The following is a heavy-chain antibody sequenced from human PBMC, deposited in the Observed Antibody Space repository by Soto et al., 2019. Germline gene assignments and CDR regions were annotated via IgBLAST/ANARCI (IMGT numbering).Heavy chain of an antibody. J-gene: IGHJ6*01. CDR2: ISYDGSNK. V-gene: IGHV3-30-3*01. Sequence: QVQLVESGGGVVQPGRSLRLSCAASGFTFSSYAMHWVRQAPGKGLEWVAVISYDGSNKYYADSVKGRFTISRDNSKNTLYLQMNSLRAEDTAVYYCARTHGDTKKSKNYYYGMDVW. CDR3: ARTHGDTKKSKNYYYGMDV. D-gene: IGHD3-10*01. CDR1: GFTFSSYA.